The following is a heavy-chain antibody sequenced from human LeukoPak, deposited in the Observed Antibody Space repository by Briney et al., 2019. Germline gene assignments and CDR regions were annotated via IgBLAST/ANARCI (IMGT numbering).Heavy chain of an antibody. CDR2: IYHSGST. V-gene: IGHV4-4*02. J-gene: IGHJ6*02. D-gene: IGHD5-18*01. CDR3: AREARGYSYSYGMDV. CDR1: GGPISSSNW. Sequence: SETLSLTCAVSGGPISSSNWWSWVRQPPGTGLEWIGEIYHSGSTNYNPSLKSRVTISVDKSKNQFSLKLSSVTAADTAVYYCAREARGYSYSYGMDVWGQGTTVTVSS.